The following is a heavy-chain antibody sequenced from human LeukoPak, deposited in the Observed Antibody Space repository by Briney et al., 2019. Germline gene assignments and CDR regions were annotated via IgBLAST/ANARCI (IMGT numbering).Heavy chain of an antibody. Sequence: ASVTVSCKASGGTFSSYAISWVRQAPGKGLEWVANIKQDGSQKYYVDSVRGRFTISRDNAKNSLYLQMNSLRVEDTAVYYCARGEYYYDGGYWGQGTLVTVSS. J-gene: IGHJ4*02. D-gene: IGHD3-22*01. CDR2: IKQDGSQK. V-gene: IGHV3-7*03. CDR1: GGTFSSYA. CDR3: ARGEYYYDGGY.